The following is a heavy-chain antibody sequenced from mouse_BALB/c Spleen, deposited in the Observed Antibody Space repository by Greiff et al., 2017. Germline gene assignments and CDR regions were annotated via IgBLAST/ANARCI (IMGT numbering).Heavy chain of an antibody. Sequence: EVKLVESGGGLVQPGGSRKLSCAASGFTFSSYYMSWVRQTPEKRLELVAAINSNGGSTYYPDTVKGRFTISRDNAKNTLYLQMSSLKSEDTALYYCARGEGTMITAWFAYWGQGTLVTVSA. CDR2: INSNGGST. D-gene: IGHD2-4*01. V-gene: IGHV5-6-2*01. CDR3: ARGEGTMITAWFAY. CDR1: GFTFSSYY. J-gene: IGHJ3*01.